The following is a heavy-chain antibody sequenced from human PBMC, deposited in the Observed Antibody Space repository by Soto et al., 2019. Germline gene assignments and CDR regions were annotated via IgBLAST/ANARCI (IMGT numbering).Heavy chain of an antibody. CDR3: ARVDYHYAGGGYPSRFDL. V-gene: IGHV3-7*01. CDR1: GFTFSRHY. CDR2: IKEDGSNK. Sequence: EVQLVESGGDLVQPGGSLRLSCAASGFTFSRHYMSWFRQATGKGLECVANIKEDGSNKHDVDSVKVRFTISSDNAKKAQYLQMHSLRADDTALYQCARVDYHYAGGGYPSRFDLWGHGTLVTVSS. J-gene: IGHJ5*01. D-gene: IGHD3-22*01.